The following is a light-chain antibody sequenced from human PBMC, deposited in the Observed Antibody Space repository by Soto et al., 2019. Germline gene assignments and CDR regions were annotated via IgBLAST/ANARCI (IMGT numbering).Light chain of an antibody. CDR3: QQYNNWLWT. CDR1: QSVPSNY. V-gene: IGKV3-15*01. J-gene: IGKJ1*01. Sequence: VVLTQSPGTVSLAPGERATLSCRASQSVPSNYLTWYQQKPGQAPRLLVYGASTRATGIPARFSGSGSGTEFTLTISSLQSEDFAVYYCQQYNNWLWTFGQGTKVAIK. CDR2: GAS.